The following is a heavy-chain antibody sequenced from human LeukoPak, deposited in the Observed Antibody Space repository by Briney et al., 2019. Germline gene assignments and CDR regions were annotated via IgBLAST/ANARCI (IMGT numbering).Heavy chain of an antibody. Sequence: SETLSLICAVYGGSFRGYYWSWIRQPPGKGLEWIGEINQSGSTNYSPSLKSRVTISVDTSKNQFSLTLSSVAAADTAVYYCARDASREGYSLNDYWGQGTLVTVSS. CDR3: ARDASREGYSLNDY. J-gene: IGHJ4*02. V-gene: IGHV4-34*01. CDR1: GGSFRGYY. CDR2: INQSGST. D-gene: IGHD5-24*01.